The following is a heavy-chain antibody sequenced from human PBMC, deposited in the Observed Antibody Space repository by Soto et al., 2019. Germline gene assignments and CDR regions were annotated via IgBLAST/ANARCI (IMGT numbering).Heavy chain of an antibody. CDR3: AKLARIAAAGTLSPAFDY. J-gene: IGHJ4*02. Sequence: GGSLRLSCAASGFTFSSYGMPWVRQAPGKGVEGVAVISYDGSNKYYADSVKGRFTISSDNSKNTLYLQMNSLRAEDTAVYYCAKLARIAAAGTLSPAFDYWGQGTLVTVSS. D-gene: IGHD6-13*01. CDR1: GFTFSSYG. CDR2: ISYDGSNK. V-gene: IGHV3-30*18.